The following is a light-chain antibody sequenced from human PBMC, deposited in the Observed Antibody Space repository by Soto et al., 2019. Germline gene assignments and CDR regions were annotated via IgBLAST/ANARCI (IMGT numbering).Light chain of an antibody. CDR1: QSVSRY. V-gene: IGKV3-20*01. Sequence: EIVLTQSPDILSLSPGERATLSCRASQSVSRYLNWFQQKPGQAPRLLIYGASSRATGIPDRFSGSGSGTDFTLTISRLEPEYFAVFYCLQYGSSPYTFGPGTKLEL. J-gene: IGKJ2*01. CDR3: LQYGSSPYT. CDR2: GAS.